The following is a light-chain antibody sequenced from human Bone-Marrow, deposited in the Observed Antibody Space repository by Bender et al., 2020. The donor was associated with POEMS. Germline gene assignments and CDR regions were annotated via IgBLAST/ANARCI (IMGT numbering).Light chain of an antibody. V-gene: IGLV3-25*03. CDR2: EQT. J-gene: IGLJ3*02. Sequence: SYELTQPVSVSVSPGQTANITCSGDTLGNRHTCWYQHKAGQSPLLVIYEQTKRPSGIPERFSGSSSGATVTLIISGVQAEDEADYYCQSADTIGTYRVMFGGGTKLTVL. CDR3: QSADTIGTYRVM. CDR1: TLGNRH.